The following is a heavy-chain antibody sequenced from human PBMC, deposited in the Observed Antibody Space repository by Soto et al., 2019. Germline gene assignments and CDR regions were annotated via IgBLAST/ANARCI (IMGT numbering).Heavy chain of an antibody. D-gene: IGHD5-12*01. V-gene: IGHV3-30-3*01. CDR2: ISYDGSNK. J-gene: IGHJ4*02. Sequence: QVQLVESGGGVVQPGRSLRLSCAASGFTFSSYAMHWVRQAPGKGLEWVAVISYDGSNKYYADSVKGRFTISRDNSKNTLYLQMNSLRAEDTAVYYCAREPSGYAFDYWGQGTLVTVSS. CDR3: AREPSGYAFDY. CDR1: GFTFSSYA.